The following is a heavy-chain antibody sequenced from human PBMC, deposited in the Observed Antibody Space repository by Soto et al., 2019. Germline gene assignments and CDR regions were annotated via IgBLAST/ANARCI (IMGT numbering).Heavy chain of an antibody. J-gene: IGHJ6*02. Sequence: PGGSLRLSCAASGFTFCSSAMSLVRKAPGKGLEWVSAISGSGGSTYYADSVKGRFTISRDNSKNTLYLQMNSLRAEDTAVYYCANSLPAAAINYFYGMDVWGQGTTVTVSS. V-gene: IGHV3-23*01. CDR2: ISGSGGST. CDR1: GFTFCSSA. D-gene: IGHD2-2*01. CDR3: ANSLPAAAINYFYGMDV.